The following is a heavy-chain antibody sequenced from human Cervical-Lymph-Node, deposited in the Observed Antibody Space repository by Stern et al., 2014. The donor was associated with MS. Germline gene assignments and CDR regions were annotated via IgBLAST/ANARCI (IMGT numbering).Heavy chain of an antibody. CDR1: GGSISSYY. CDR3: ASAGAYSSGWQDAFDI. V-gene: IGHV4-59*01. CDR2: IYYSGST. J-gene: IGHJ3*02. Sequence: QLQLQESGPGLVKPSETLSLTCTVSGGSISSYYWSWIRQPPGKGLEWIGYIYYSGSTNYNPSLKSRVTISVETSKNQFSLKLSSVPAADTAVYYCASAGAYSSGWQDAFDIWGQGTMVTVSS. D-gene: IGHD6-19*01.